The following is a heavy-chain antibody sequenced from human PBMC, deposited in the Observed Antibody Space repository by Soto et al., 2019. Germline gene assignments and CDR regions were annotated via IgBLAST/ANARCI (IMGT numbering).Heavy chain of an antibody. V-gene: IGHV6-1*01. D-gene: IGHD1-26*01. CDR1: GGSVSSNSAA. J-gene: IGHJ5*02. Sequence: SQTLSLTCASSGGSVSSNSAAWNWIRQSPSRGLEWLGRTYYRSKWYNDYAVSVKSRITINPDTSKNQFSLQLNSVTPEDTAVYYCARASRAVVGATDWFDPWGQGTLVTVSS. CDR2: TYYRSKWYN. CDR3: ARASRAVVGATDWFDP.